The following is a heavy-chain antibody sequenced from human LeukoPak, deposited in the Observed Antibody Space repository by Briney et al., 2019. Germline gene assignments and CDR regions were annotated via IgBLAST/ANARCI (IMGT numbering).Heavy chain of an antibody. CDR3: ARDGSSGWRSWFDP. V-gene: IGHV4-59*01. CDR1: GGSISDYY. J-gene: IGHJ5*02. D-gene: IGHD6-19*01. Sequence: SETLSLTCTVSGGSISDYYWSWIRQPPGKGLEWIGYIYYSGSTNYNPSLKSRVTISVDTSKNQFSLKLSSVTAADTAAYYCARDGSSGWRSWFDPWGQGTLVTVSS. CDR2: IYYSGST.